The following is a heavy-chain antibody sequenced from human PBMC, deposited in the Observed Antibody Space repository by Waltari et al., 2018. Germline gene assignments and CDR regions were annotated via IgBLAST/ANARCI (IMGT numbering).Heavy chain of an antibody. Sequence: QMQLVESGGGVVQPGGSLRLTCAASGFTFSSYGMHWVRQAPGKGFEWLAFIRYDGSNAYYADSVKGGFTISRDNSKNTLSLHMNSLRPEDTAVYYCAKDGSFVVVPEAMFDYYMDVWGKGTTVSVSS. CDR2: IRYDGSNA. V-gene: IGHV3-30*02. J-gene: IGHJ6*03. D-gene: IGHD2-2*01. CDR1: GFTFSSYG. CDR3: AKDGSFVVVPEAMFDYYMDV.